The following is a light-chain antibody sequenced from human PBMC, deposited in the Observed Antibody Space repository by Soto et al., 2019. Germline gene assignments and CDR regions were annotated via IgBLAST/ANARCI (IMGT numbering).Light chain of an antibody. CDR1: QSVTSSY. V-gene: IGKV3-20*01. J-gene: IGKJ3*01. CDR3: QQYGSSPIT. CDR2: GAS. Sequence: EIVLTQSPGTLSLSPGERATLSCRASQSVTSSYLAWYQQKPGQAPRLLIFGASSRATGILDRFSGSGSGTDFTLTISRLEPADFAVYYCQQYGSSPITFGPGTKVDI.